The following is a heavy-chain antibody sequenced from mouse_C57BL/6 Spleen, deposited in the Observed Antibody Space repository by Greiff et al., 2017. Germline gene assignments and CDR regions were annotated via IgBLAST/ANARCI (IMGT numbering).Heavy chain of an antibody. CDR1: GYTFTSYW. D-gene: IGHD1-1*01. J-gene: IGHJ1*03. CDR3: AREEITTVVAPYWYFDV. CDR2: IYPGSGST. Sequence: QVQLKQPGAELVKPGASVKMSCKASGYTFTSYWITWVKQRPGQGLEWIGDIYPGSGSTNYNEKFKSKATLTVDTSSSTAYMQLSSLTSEDSVVYYCAREEITTVVAPYWYFDVWGTGTTVTVSS. V-gene: IGHV1-55*01.